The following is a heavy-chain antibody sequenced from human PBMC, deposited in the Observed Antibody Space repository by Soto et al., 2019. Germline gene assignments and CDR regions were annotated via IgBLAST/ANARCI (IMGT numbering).Heavy chain of an antibody. V-gene: IGHV3-7*01. CDR2: INPDGSAQ. CDR3: AAWDSSNNP. CDR1: GFSFSNFW. D-gene: IGHD1-26*01. J-gene: IGHJ5*02. Sequence: GGSLRLSCVAAGFSFSNFWMTWVRQTPGRGLEWVANINPDGSAQTYVDSVKGRFNVSRDNAKNSLYLQMNSLRGEDTAVYFCAAWDSSNNPWGQGTLVTVS.